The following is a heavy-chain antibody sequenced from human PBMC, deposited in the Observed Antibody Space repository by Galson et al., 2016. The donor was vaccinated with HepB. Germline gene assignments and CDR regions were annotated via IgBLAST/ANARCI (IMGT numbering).Heavy chain of an antibody. J-gene: IGHJ4*02. CDR3: ARSGTYYIFDS. Sequence: ETLSLTCSVSGGSITDYRWSWIRQPPGKGLEWIGYFYGSGRTDYNPSLKCRVTLSVDTSKNQFSLKLSSMTAADTAVYYCARSGTYYIFDSWGQGTLVTVSS. CDR1: GGSITDYR. V-gene: IGHV4-59*01. D-gene: IGHD3-22*01. CDR2: FYGSGRT.